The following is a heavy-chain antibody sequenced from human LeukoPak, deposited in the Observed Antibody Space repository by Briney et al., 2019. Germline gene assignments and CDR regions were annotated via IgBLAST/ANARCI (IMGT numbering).Heavy chain of an antibody. D-gene: IGHD3-3*01. J-gene: IGHJ4*02. CDR3: ARGGFWSGYLVDY. V-gene: IGHV4-59*01. Sequence: SETLSLTCTVSGGSISSYYWSWIRQPPGKGLEWIGYIYYSGSTNYNPSLKSRVTISVDTSKNQFSLKLSSVTAADTAVYYCARGGFWSGYLVDYWGQGTLVTVSS. CDR1: GGSISSYY. CDR2: IYYSGST.